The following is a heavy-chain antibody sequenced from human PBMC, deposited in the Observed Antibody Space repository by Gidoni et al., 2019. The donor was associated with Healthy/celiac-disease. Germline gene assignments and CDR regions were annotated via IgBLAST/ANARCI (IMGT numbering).Heavy chain of an antibody. CDR2: ISSSGSTI. D-gene: IGHD3-22*01. CDR3: ARDLHYDSSYFDY. Sequence: QVQLVESGGGLVKPGGSLRLSCAASGFPFSDYYMSWIRQAPGKGLEWVSYISSSGSTIYDADSGKGRFTISRDNDKNSLYLQMNSLRAEDTAVYYCARDLHYDSSYFDYWGQGTLVTVSS. V-gene: IGHV3-11*01. CDR1: GFPFSDYY. J-gene: IGHJ4*02.